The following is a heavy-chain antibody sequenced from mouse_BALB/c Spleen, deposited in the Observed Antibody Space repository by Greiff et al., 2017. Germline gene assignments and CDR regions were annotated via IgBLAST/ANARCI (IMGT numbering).Heavy chain of an antibody. J-gene: IGHJ4*01. D-gene: IGHD2-14*01. Sequence: EVMLVESGGGLVKPGGSLKLSCAASGFTFSDYYMYWVRQTPEKRLEWVAIISDGGSYTYYPDSVKGRFTISRYNANNNLYLQMSRLKSEDTAMYYCARERGYDGYYYAMDYWGQGTSVTVSS. CDR2: ISDGGSYT. V-gene: IGHV5-4*02. CDR1: GFTFSDYY. CDR3: ARERGYDGYYYAMDY.